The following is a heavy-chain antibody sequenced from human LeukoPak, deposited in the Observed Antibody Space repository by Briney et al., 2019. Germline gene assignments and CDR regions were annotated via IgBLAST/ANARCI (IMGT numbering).Heavy chain of an antibody. Sequence: SETLSLTCTVSGGSISSGGYYWSWIRQHPGKGLEWIGYIYYSGSTYYNPSLKSRVTISVDTSKNQFSLKLSSVTAADTAVYYCARGTPRGSTYYDFWSGYRDYYYYGMDVWGQGTTVTVSS. CDR3: ARGTPRGSTYYDFWSGYRDYYYYGMDV. J-gene: IGHJ6*02. D-gene: IGHD3-3*01. CDR2: IYYSGST. CDR1: GGSISSGGYY. V-gene: IGHV4-31*03.